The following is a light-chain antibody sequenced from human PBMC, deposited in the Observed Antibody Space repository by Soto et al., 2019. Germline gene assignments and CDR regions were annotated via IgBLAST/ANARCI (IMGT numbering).Light chain of an antibody. V-gene: IGKV3-15*01. CDR1: QHVSSN. J-gene: IGKJ2*01. CDR2: RAS. CDR3: QQYNKWPYT. Sequence: EIVMTQSSATLSVSPGGSATLSCRASQHVSSNLAWYRQKPGQAPTLLIYRASTRATGIPATFSGSGSGTEFTLTISSLQSEDFAVYYCQQYNKWPYTFGQGTKLEI.